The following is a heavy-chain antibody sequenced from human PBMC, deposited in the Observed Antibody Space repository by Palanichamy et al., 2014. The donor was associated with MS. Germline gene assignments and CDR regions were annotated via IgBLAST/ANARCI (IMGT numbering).Heavy chain of an antibody. V-gene: IGHV1-2*02. CDR1: GFTFTAYY. D-gene: IGHD6-6*01. J-gene: IGHJ6*02. CDR3: ARSSSSPDSYFYAMDV. Sequence: QVQLVQSGSEVKKPGASVKVSCKASGFTFTAYYMHWVRQAPGQGPQWMGWINPKSGGTNLAQSFQGRVTMTRDTSISTAYMEVSRLRSDDTAVYYCARSSSSPDSYFYAMDVWGQGAAVTVSS. CDR2: INPKSGGT.